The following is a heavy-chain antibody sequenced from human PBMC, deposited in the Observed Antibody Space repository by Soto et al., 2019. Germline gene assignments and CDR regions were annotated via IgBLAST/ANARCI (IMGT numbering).Heavy chain of an antibody. Sequence: GGSLRLSCAASGFTLSSFAMSWVRQAPGKGLEWVANIKQDGSEKYYVDSVKGRFTISRDNAKNSLYLQMNSLRAEDTAVYYCARKPGAQYYYYGMDVWGQVTKCTFSS. V-gene: IGHV3-7*01. CDR3: ARKPGAQYYYYGMDV. CDR1: GFTLSSFA. J-gene: IGHJ6*02. CDR2: IKQDGSEK. D-gene: IGHD3-10*01.